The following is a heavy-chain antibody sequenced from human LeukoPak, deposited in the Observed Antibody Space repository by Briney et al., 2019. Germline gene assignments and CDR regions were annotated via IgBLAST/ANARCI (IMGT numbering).Heavy chain of an antibody. CDR2: INPSGGST. V-gene: IGHV1-46*01. CDR1: GYTFTSYY. J-gene: IGHJ3*02. CDR3: ARDTYYYDSIPNAFDI. Sequence: GASVKVSCKASGYTFTSYYMHWVRQAPGQGLEWMGIINPSGGSTSYAQKFQGRVTMTRDTSTSTVYMELSSLRSEDTAVYYCARDTYYYDSIPNAFDIWGQGTMVTVSS. D-gene: IGHD3-22*01.